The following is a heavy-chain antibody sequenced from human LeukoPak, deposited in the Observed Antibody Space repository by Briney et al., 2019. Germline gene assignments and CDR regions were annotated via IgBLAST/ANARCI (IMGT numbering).Heavy chain of an antibody. Sequence: SETLSLTCTASGGSMSSYYWMWLRQPPGKGLEWIGSISYNGKTNHNPSLKSRVTISVDTSKNQFSLKLSSVTAADTAVYYCTRVGPSLHWNPDYWGQGTLVTVSS. CDR3: TRVGPSLHWNPDY. J-gene: IGHJ4*02. CDR2: ISYNGKT. CDR1: GGSMSSYY. D-gene: IGHD1-1*01. V-gene: IGHV4-59*01.